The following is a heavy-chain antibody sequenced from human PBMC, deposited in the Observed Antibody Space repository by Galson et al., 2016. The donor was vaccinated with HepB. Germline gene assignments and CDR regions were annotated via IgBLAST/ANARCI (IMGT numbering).Heavy chain of an antibody. D-gene: IGHD2-21*02. CDR3: AKVDCGGDCKRFDY. CDR1: GFTFGNYV. CDR2: ITNIGGNT. Sequence: SLRLSCAASGFTFGNYVMSWVRQAPGKGLEWVSSITNIGGNTYYADSVKGRFTISRDNSKNTLYLQMSSLRAEDTALYYGAKVDCGGDCKRFDYWGQGTLVTVFS. J-gene: IGHJ4*02. V-gene: IGHV3-23*01.